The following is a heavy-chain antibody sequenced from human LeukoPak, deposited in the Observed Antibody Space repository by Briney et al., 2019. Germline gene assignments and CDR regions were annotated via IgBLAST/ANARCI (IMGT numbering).Heavy chain of an antibody. CDR2: ISSSGSYM. D-gene: IGHD3-10*01. V-gene: IGHV3-21*01. J-gene: IGHJ4*02. Sequence: PGGSLRLSCAASGFTFSTYTMNWVRQAPGKGLEWVSSISSSGSYMYYADSLKGRFTISRDNAKNSLSLQMNSLRVEDTAVYYCAKVAKYYYGSETYYFFEHWGQGTPVTASS. CDR3: AKVAKYYYGSETYYFFEH. CDR1: GFTFSTYT.